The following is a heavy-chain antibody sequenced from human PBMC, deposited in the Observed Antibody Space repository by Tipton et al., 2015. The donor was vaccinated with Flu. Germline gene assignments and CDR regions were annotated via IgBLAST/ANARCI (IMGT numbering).Heavy chain of an antibody. CDR3: ARDYLLGDLSFFDN. V-gene: IGHV4-59*12. Sequence: TLSLTCSVSGGSINSSYWSWIRQSPGKGLEWIGNIQYSEHTNYNPSLKSRVTIAVDTSKNQFSLKLSSVTVADTAVYYCARDYLLGDLSFFDNWGQGTLVTVSS. J-gene: IGHJ4*02. CDR2: IQYSEHT. CDR1: GGSINSSY. D-gene: IGHD3-16*02.